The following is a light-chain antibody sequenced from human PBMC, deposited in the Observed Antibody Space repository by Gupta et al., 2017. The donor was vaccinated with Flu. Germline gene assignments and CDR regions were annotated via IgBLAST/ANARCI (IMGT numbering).Light chain of an antibody. CDR3: LQGDSFPLA. J-gene: IGKJ4*01. Sequence: PTYGAASVGYRGTGRSRVSRGVSTWLAWSLQKPGKSPEPLIHSASRLHSGVPSRFSGNGSGTDFTLSISTLQPEDVATYYCLQGDSFPLAFGGGTRVDLK. CDR2: SAS. V-gene: IGKV1-12*01. CDR1: RGVSTW.